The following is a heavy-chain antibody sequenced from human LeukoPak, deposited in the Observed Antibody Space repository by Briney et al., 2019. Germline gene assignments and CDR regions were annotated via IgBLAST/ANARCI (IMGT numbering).Heavy chain of an antibody. CDR2: INQSGST. D-gene: IGHD2-2*01. J-gene: IGHJ6*03. CDR3: ARCLVVPRYYYYYMDV. V-gene: IGHV4-34*01. Sequence: PSETLSLTCAVYGGSFSGYYWSWIRQPPGKGLEWIGEINQSGSTNYNPSLKSQVTISVDTSKNQFSLKLGSVTAADTAVYYCARCLVVPRYYYYYMDVWGKGTTVTVSS. CDR1: GGSFSGYY.